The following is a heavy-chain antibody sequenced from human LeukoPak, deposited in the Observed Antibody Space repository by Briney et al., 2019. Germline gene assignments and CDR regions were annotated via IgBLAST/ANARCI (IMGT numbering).Heavy chain of an antibody. V-gene: IGHV3-13*01. CDR2: IGTAGDT. Sequence: GGSLRLSCAASGFTFSSHDMHWVRQATGKGLEWVSAIGTAGDTYYPGSVKGRFTISRENAKNSLYLQMNSLRAGDTAVYYCARVLTARSGGYDAFDIWGQGTMVTVSS. J-gene: IGHJ3*02. CDR1: GFTFSSHD. CDR3: ARVLTARSGGYDAFDI. D-gene: IGHD2-21*02.